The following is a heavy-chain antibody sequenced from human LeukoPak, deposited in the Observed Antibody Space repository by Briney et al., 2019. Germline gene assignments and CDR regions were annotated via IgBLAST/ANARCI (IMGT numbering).Heavy chain of an antibody. CDR3: ARQKRVTATLNYFDY. Sequence: GEFLKISCKGSGYSFTKYWIGWVRQMPGKGLEWMGIIYPGDPDTTYSPSFQGQVPISADKSISTAYLQWSSLKASDTAIYYYARQKRVTATLNYFDYRGQGTLVTVSS. V-gene: IGHV5-51*01. D-gene: IGHD2-21*02. J-gene: IGHJ4*02. CDR2: IYPGDPDT. CDR1: GYSFTKYW.